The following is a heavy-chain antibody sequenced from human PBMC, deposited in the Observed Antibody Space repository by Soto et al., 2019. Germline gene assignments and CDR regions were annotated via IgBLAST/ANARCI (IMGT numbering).Heavy chain of an antibody. V-gene: IGHV3-21*01. J-gene: IGHJ4*02. CDR1: GFTFSYYS. D-gene: IGHD2-21*01. CDR3: ARDPVGVDSTFFFDS. CDR2: ISSSTTYI. Sequence: KAGGSLRLSCAASGFTFSYYSMTWVRQSPGRGLEWVSSISSSTTYISYADSVRGRFTISRDNAKNSLYLQMSSLRADDTAVYYCARDPVGVDSTFFFDSWGQGTLVTV.